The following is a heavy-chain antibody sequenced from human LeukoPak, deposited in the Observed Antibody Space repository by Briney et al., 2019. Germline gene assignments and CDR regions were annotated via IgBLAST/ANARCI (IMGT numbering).Heavy chain of an antibody. V-gene: IGHV3-23*01. CDR1: GFTFSSYA. CDR2: ISDSGGST. Sequence: GGSLRLSCAASGFTFSSYAMSWVRQAPGKGLEWVSAISDSGGSTYYADSVKGRFTISRDNSKNTLYLQMNSLRAEDTAVYYCAKDPPSRYYDILTGGLGGWGQGTLVTVSS. CDR3: AKDPPSRYYDILTGGLGG. D-gene: IGHD3-9*01. J-gene: IGHJ4*02.